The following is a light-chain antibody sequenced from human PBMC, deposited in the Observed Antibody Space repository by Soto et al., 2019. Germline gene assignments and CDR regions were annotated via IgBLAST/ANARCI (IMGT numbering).Light chain of an antibody. CDR1: QSVRSSY. J-gene: IGKJ1*01. CDR2: GAS. V-gene: IGKV3-20*01. CDR3: QQYNSYSSGT. Sequence: EIVLTQSPGTLSLSPGERATLSCRASQSVRSSYLAWYQQKTGQAPRLLIYGASSRATGIPDRFSGSGSGTDFTLTISRLEPEDFAVYYCQQYNSYSSGTFGQGTKVEIK.